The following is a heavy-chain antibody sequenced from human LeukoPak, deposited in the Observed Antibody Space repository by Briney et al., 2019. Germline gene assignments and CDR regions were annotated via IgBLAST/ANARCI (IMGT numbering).Heavy chain of an antibody. J-gene: IGHJ5*02. CDR1: GYTFTSYD. CDR3: AKGSSGYYHGSYNWFDP. V-gene: IGHV1-8*03. Sequence: ASVKVSCKASGYTFTSYDINWVRQATGQGLEWMGCMNPNSGNTGYAQKFQGRVTITRNNSISTAYMELSSLRSEDTAVYYCAKGSSGYYHGSYNWFDPWGQGTLVTVSS. CDR2: MNPNSGNT. D-gene: IGHD3-22*01.